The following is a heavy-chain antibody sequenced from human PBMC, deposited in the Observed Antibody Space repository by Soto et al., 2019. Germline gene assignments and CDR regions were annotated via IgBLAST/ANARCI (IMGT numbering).Heavy chain of an antibody. D-gene: IGHD6-19*01. V-gene: IGHV1-2*02. J-gene: IGHJ4*02. CDR1: GYTFTAYA. CDR2: INPNSGDA. Sequence: SSVKVSCKASGYTFTAYAMHWVRQAPGQGLEWMGWINPNSGDATYAQKFQGRVTMTMDTSITTAYMELSSLSYDDTAVYYCAREASAVLALDDWGQGTLVTVS. CDR3: AREASAVLALDD.